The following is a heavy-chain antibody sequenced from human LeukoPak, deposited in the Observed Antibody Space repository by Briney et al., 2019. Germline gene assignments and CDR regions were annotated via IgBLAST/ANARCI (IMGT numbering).Heavy chain of an antibody. CDR2: IIPIFGTA. J-gene: IGHJ4*02. Sequence: SVKVSCKASGGTFSSYAISWVRQAPGQGLEWMGRIIPIFGTAKYAQKFQGRVTITRRESTDTAYLELRSLGSEDTAVYYCASSSGWTNFDYWGQGTLVTVSS. CDR3: ASSSGWTNFDY. D-gene: IGHD6-19*01. CDR1: GGTFSSYA. V-gene: IGHV1-69*05.